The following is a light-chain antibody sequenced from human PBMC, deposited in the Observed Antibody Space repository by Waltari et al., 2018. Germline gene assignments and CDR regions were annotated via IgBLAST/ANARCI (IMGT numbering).Light chain of an antibody. Sequence: EIVLTQSPGTLSLSPGARATLSCRASPSVSSRYLAWYQQKPGQAPRLLIYGASSRATGIPDRFSGSGSGTDFTLTISRLEPEDFAVYYCQQYGSSPRGTFGQGTKLEIK. V-gene: IGKV3-20*01. CDR2: GAS. CDR3: QQYGSSPRGT. CDR1: PSVSSRY. J-gene: IGKJ2*02.